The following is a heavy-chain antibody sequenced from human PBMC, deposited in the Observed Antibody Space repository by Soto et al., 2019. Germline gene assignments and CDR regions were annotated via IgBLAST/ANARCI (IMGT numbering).Heavy chain of an antibody. J-gene: IGHJ5*02. Sequence: ASVKVSCKSSGYIFTDCYIHWVRQAPGQGLEWMGWINPNSGGTNYAQKFQGRVTMTRDTSISTAYMELSRLRSDDTAVYYCARGSSTLRFLEVGWFDPWGQGTLVTVSS. V-gene: IGHV1-2*02. CDR3: ARGSSTLRFLEVGWFDP. D-gene: IGHD3-3*01. CDR1: GYIFTDCY. CDR2: INPNSGGT.